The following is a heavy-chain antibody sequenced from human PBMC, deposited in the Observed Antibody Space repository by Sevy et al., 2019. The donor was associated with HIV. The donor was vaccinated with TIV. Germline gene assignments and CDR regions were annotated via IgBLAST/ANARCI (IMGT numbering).Heavy chain of an antibody. J-gene: IGHJ4*02. CDR3: ARAPYYACFDY. D-gene: IGHD1-26*01. Sequence: SETLSLTCTVSGGSITGYYWSWIRQPAGKGLEWIGRIYTSGSTNYNPSLQSRVTMSVDTSKNQFSLKLSSVTAADTAVYYCARAPYYACFDYWGQGTLVTVSS. V-gene: IGHV4-4*07. CDR1: GGSITGYY. CDR2: IYTSGST.